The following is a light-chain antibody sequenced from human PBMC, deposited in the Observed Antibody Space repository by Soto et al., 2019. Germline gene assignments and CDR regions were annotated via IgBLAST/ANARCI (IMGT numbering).Light chain of an antibody. J-gene: IGKJ2*01. CDR3: QQYNKWPFT. V-gene: IGKV3-15*01. CDR1: QSISNN. CDR2: GAS. Sequence: EIMMTQSPATLSVSPGERATLSCWSSQSISNNLAWYQHKRGQAPRLLFYGASTRTTGVPARFSGSGSGTGFTPTISSLQSEDFAIYYCQQYNKWPFTFGQGTKLEIK.